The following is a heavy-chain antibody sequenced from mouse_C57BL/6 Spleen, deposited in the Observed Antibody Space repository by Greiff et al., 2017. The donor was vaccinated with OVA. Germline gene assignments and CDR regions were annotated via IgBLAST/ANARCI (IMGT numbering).Heavy chain of an antibody. J-gene: IGHJ2*01. V-gene: IGHV1-50*01. CDR1: GYTFTSYW. CDR2: IDPSDSYT. D-gene: IGHD1-1*01. CDR3: AKGATVVGEY. Sequence: QVQLQQPGAELVKPGASVKLSCKASGYTFTSYWMQWVKQRPGQGLEWIGEIDPSDSYTNYNQKFKGKATLTVDKSSSTAYRQLCRLPSEDSAVYYCAKGATVVGEYWGQGTTLTVSA.